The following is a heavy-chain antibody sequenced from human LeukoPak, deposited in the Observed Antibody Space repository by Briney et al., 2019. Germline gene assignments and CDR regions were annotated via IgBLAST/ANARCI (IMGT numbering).Heavy chain of an antibody. V-gene: IGHV4-34*01. D-gene: IGHD3-16*01. CDR2: INHSRST. J-gene: IGHJ5*02. Sequence: PSETLSLTCAVYGGSFSPYYWSWIRQSPDKGLEWIGEINHSRSTNYNPSLKSRVAISVDTSKNQFSLKLRSVTAADTAVYYCTRGPLWVKERLFDPWGQGTLVTVSS. CDR1: GGSFSPYY. CDR3: TRGPLWVKERLFDP.